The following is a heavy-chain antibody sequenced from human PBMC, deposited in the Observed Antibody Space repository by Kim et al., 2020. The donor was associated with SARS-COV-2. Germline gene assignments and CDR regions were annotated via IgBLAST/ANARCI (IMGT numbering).Heavy chain of an antibody. CDR2: IYYSGST. J-gene: IGHJ4*02. V-gene: IGHV4-39*01. CDR3: ARQGVPTVGVGATTDY. Sequence: SETLSLTCTVSGGSISSSSYYWGWIRQPPGKGLEWIGSIYYSGSTYYNPSLKSRVTISVDTSKNQFSLKLSSVTAADTAVYYCARQGVPTVGVGATTDYWGQGTLVTVSS. D-gene: IGHD1-26*01. CDR1: GGSISSSSYY.